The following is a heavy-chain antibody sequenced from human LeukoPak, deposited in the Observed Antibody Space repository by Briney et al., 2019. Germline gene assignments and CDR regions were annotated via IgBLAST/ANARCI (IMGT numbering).Heavy chain of an antibody. V-gene: IGHV4-34*01. CDR2: MNPSGST. CDR3: ARGRQDVTMIVVVMTAVSYYLDV. J-gene: IGHJ6*03. CDR1: GESFSGYY. Sequence: SETLSLTCAVYGESFSGYYWTWIRHTPEKGLEWIGEMNPSGSTNYNPSLKSRVTISVDTSKNQFSLKLSSVTAADTAVYYCARGRQDVTMIVVVMTAVSYYLDVWGKGTTVTVS. D-gene: IGHD3-22*01.